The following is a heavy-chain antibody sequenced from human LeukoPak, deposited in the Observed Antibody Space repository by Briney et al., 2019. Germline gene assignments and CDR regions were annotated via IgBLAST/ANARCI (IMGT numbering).Heavy chain of an antibody. CDR3: ASENDAFDI. CDR1: GYSFTSYW. J-gene: IGHJ3*02. V-gene: IGHV5-51*01. Sequence: GESLKISCKGSGYSFTSYWIGWVRQMPGKGLEWMGIIYPADSDTRKNPSFEGQVTISADKSIRTAYLQWSSLKASDTAMYYCASENDAFDIWGQGTMVTVSS. CDR2: IYPADSDT.